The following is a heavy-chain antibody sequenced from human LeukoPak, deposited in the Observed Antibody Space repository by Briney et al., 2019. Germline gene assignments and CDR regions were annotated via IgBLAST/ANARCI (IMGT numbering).Heavy chain of an antibody. CDR2: IYYSGST. CDR1: GGSISSSSYY. Sequence: SETLSLTCTVSGGSISSSSYYWGWIRQPPGKGLEWIGSIYYSGSTYYNPSLKSRVTISVDTSKNQFSLKLSSVTAADTAVYYCARLLGSIRAGTVWYYFDYWGQGTLVTVSS. V-gene: IGHV4-39*07. CDR3: ARLLGSIRAGTVWYYFDY. J-gene: IGHJ4*02. D-gene: IGHD6-13*01.